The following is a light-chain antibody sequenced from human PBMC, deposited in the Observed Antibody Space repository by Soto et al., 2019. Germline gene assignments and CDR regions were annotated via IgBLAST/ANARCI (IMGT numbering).Light chain of an antibody. CDR3: QQYDSLTLT. V-gene: IGKV1-33*01. J-gene: IGKJ5*01. Sequence: DIQRTQSPSYVSASVGDRVTITCQASQDISKYLHWFQQKPGKAPQLLIFDVSNLQTGVPSRFSGGGSGTDVALTISSLETEDIATYYCQQYDSLTLTFGQGTRLEI. CDR2: DVS. CDR1: QDISKY.